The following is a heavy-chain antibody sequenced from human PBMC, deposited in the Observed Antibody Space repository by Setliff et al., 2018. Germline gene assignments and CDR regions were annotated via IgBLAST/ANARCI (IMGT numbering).Heavy chain of an antibody. J-gene: IGHJ6*03. CDR2: IYTTWST. CDR3: ARVTGFFYVDA. Sequence: SETLSLTCIVSGESIDSVATGNHYWNWIRQPAGKGPEWIGQIYTTWSTNYNPSLRSRATISLDASKNQFSLSLTSVTAADTAVYYCARVTGFFYVDAWGKGTTVTVSS. CDR1: GESIDSVATGNHY. V-gene: IGHV4-61*09.